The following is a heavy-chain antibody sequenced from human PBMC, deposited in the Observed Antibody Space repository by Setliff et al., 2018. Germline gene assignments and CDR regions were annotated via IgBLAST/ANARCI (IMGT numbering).Heavy chain of an antibody. Sequence: SVKVSCKASGGTFNTYGLSWVRQAPGQGLEWMGGIIPIIGEPNYAQKFQGRVTITADESTSTAYMELRSLKAEDTAVYYCARDGQWGYGGNSGAFDIWGQGTMVTVSS. V-gene: IGHV1-69*13. CDR1: GGTFNTYG. J-gene: IGHJ3*02. CDR2: IIPIIGEP. D-gene: IGHD4-17*01. CDR3: ARDGQWGYGGNSGAFDI.